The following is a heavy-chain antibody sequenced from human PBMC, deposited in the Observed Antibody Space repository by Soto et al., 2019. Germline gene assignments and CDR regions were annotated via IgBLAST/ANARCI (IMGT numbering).Heavy chain of an antibody. Sequence: EVQLVESGGGLVQPGGSLRLSCVASGFTFRSYWTSWVRQAPGKGLEWVANINEDESEKNYVDSVKGRFTISRDNAKNSLYLQMNSLRAEDTAMYFCARGDFYSGDLWGQGTLVTVSP. V-gene: IGHV3-7*05. D-gene: IGHD4-4*01. CDR2: INEDESEK. J-gene: IGHJ5*02. CDR3: ARGDFYSGDL. CDR1: GFTFRSYW.